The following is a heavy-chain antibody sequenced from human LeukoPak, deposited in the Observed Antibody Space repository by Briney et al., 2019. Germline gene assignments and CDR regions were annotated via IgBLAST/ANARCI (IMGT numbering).Heavy chain of an antibody. V-gene: IGHV3-48*03. D-gene: IGHD5-18*01. CDR2: ISRSGSTI. CDR1: GFTLSSYE. J-gene: IGHJ4*02. Sequence: GGSLRLSCAASGFTLSSYEMNWVRQAPGKGLEWVSYISRSGSTIYYADSLKGRFTISRDNAKNSLYLQMNSLRAEDTAVYYCARGADNYGYIFDYWGQGTLVTVSS. CDR3: ARGADNYGYIFDY.